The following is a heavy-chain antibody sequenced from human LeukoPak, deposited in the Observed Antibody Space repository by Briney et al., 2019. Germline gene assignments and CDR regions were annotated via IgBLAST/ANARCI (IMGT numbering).Heavy chain of an antibody. CDR1: GFTFSSYS. D-gene: IGHD5-12*01. CDR2: ISSSSSYI. V-gene: IGHV3-21*01. J-gene: IGHJ4*02. Sequence: PGGSLRLSCAASGFTFSSYSMNWARQAPGKGLEWVSSISSSSSYIYYTDSVKGRFTISRDNAKNSLYLQMNSLRAEDTAVYYCARVSDYEFDYWGQGTLVTVSS. CDR3: ARVSDYEFDY.